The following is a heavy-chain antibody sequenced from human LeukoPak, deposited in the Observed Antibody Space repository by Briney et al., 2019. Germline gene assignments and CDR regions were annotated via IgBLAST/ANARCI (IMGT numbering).Heavy chain of an antibody. Sequence: GASVKVSCKASGYTFTSYYMHWVRHAPGQGLEWMGIINPSGGSTSYAQKFQGRVIMTRDTSTSTVYMELSSLRSEDTAVYYCARWGGVGMDVWGQGTTLIVSS. CDR1: GYTFTSYY. J-gene: IGHJ6*02. CDR2: INPSGGST. D-gene: IGHD2-8*01. CDR3: ARWGGVGMDV. V-gene: IGHV1-46*01.